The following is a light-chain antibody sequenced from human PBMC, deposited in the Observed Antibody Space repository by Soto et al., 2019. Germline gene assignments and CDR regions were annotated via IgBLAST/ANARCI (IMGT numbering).Light chain of an antibody. CDR1: QTTNNY. CDR2: AAS. V-gene: IGKV1-39*01. CDR3: QQSYSMPYA. J-gene: IGKJ2*01. Sequence: DIQMTQSPSSLSASVGDRVTITCRASQTTNNYLNWYQLKPGKAPKLLIYAASTLQTGVPSRFTGSGSGTDFTLTLIRLQPEEYATYFCQQSYSMPYAFGPGTKVEIK.